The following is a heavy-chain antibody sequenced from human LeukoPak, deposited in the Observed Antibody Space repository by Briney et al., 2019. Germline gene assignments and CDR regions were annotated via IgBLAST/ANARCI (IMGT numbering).Heavy chain of an antibody. Sequence: GGSLRLSCAASGFTFSSYAMSWVRPAPGKGLEWVSAISGSGGRTYYADSVKGRFTISRDNSKNTLYLQMNRLRAEDTAVYYCAKVLVYDRSGDDAFDIWGQGTMVTVSS. J-gene: IGHJ3*02. CDR1: GFTFSSYA. V-gene: IGHV3-23*01. CDR2: ISGSGGRT. CDR3: AKVLVYDRSGDDAFDI. D-gene: IGHD3-22*01.